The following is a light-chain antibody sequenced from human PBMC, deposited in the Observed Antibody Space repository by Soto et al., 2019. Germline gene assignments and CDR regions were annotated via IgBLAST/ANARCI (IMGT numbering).Light chain of an antibody. CDR1: SSDVGGYNY. Sequence: QSVLTQPASVSGSPGQSITISCTGTSSDVGGYNYVSWYQHHPGKAPKVMIYEVSNRPSGVSNRFSGSKSGNTASLTISGLQAEXEADYFCCSYTSTNTLVFGGGTKLTVL. CDR3: CSYTSTNTLV. CDR2: EVS. V-gene: IGLV2-14*01. J-gene: IGLJ3*02.